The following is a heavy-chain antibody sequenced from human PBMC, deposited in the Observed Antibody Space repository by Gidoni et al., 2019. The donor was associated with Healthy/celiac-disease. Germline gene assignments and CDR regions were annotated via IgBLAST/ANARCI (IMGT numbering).Heavy chain of an antibody. D-gene: IGHD3-3*01. CDR1: ACYFSSSA. CDR3: ATSLEMATIPDAFDI. J-gene: IGHJ3*02. V-gene: IGHV1-69*01. CDR2: IIPSFGTA. Sequence: QVQLVQSGAAVKKPGSSVEVSCTASACYFSSSAISWVRQAHGQGLEWMGGIIPSFGTANYAQKFQGRVTITADESTSTAYMELSSLRSEDTAVYYCATSLEMATIPDAFDIWGQGTMVTVSS.